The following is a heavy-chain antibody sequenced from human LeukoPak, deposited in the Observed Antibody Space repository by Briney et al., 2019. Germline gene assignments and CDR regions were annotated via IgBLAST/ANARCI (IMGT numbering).Heavy chain of an antibody. Sequence: GGSLRLSCAASGFTFSSYEMNWVRQAPGKGLGWVSSITGSGPYMLYADSVKHRFTISRDNTKNLLYLEMNSLRAEDTAMYSCVRDVGAVRGEVYFDYWGQGTLVTVSS. CDR1: GFTFSSYE. CDR3: VRDVGAVRGEVYFDY. J-gene: IGHJ4*02. V-gene: IGHV3-21*06. CDR2: ITGSGPYM. D-gene: IGHD3-10*01.